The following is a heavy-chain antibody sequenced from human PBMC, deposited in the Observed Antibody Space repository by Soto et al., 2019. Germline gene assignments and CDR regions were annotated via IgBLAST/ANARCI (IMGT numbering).Heavy chain of an antibody. Sequence: SETLSLTCTVSGGSISSFYWSWVRQPPGKGLEWIGYIYYSGSTSYNPSLESRVAISVDTSENQFSLKLSSVTAAGTAVYYCARLRRMTAITVSYYFDYWGQGTLVTVSS. CDR2: IYYSGST. J-gene: IGHJ4*02. D-gene: IGHD4-4*01. CDR3: ARLRRMTAITVSYYFDY. CDR1: GGSISSFY. V-gene: IGHV4-59*01.